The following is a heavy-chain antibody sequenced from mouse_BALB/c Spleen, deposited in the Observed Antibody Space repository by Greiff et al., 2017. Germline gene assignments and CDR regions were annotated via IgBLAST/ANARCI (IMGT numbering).Heavy chain of an antibody. D-gene: IGHD2-14*01. J-gene: IGHJ4*01. CDR3: ASYYRYDGRGMDY. V-gene: IGHV2-2*02. Sequence: VKLQESGPGLVQPSQSLSITCTVSGFSLTSYGVHWVRQSPGKGLEWLGVIWSGGSTDYNAAFISRLSISKDNSKSQVFFKMNSLQANDTAIYYCASYYRYDGRGMDYWGQGTSVTVSS. CDR2: IWSGGST. CDR1: GFSLTSYG.